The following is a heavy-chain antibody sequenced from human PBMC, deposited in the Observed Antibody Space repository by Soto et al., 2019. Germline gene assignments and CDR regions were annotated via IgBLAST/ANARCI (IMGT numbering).Heavy chain of an antibody. V-gene: IGHV3-48*01. CDR1: GFTFRSYS. CDR3: ARDSGYSYGPLDY. D-gene: IGHD5-18*01. Sequence: GGSLRLSCAASGFTFRSYSMNWVRQAPVKGLEWVSYISSSSSTIYYADSVKGLFTISRGNAKNSLYLQMNSLRAEDTAVYYCARDSGYSYGPLDYWGQGT. J-gene: IGHJ4*02. CDR2: ISSSSSTI.